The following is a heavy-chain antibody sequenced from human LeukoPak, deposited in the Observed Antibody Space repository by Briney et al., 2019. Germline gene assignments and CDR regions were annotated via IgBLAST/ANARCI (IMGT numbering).Heavy chain of an antibody. CDR2: INSDGSST. CDR1: GFTFSKHW. CDR3: TKEMAPQQLVGFDY. Sequence: GGSLRLSCAASGFTFSKHWMHWVRQAPGKGLVWVSRINSDGSSTTYADSVKGRFTISRDNSKNTLYLQMNSLRAEDTAVYYCTKEMAPQQLVGFDYWGQGTLVTVSS. J-gene: IGHJ4*02. D-gene: IGHD6-6*01. V-gene: IGHV3-74*01.